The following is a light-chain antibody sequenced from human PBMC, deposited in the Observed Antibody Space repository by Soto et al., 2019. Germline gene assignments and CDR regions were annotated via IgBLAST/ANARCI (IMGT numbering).Light chain of an antibody. CDR1: SSDVGSYDL. Sequence: SALTQPASVSGSPGRSITISCTGTSSDVGSYDLVSWYQQHPGKAPKLMIYEVSKRPSGVSNRFSGSKSGNTASLTISGIQAEDEADYYCCSYAGSSTYVFGTGTKVTVL. CDR3: CSYAGSSTYV. CDR2: EVS. J-gene: IGLJ1*01. V-gene: IGLV2-23*02.